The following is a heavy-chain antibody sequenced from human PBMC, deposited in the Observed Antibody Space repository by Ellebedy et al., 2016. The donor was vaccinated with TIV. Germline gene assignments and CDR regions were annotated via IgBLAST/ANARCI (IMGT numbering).Heavy chain of an antibody. V-gene: IGHV3-74*01. CDR3: TRSRYDSGNGYWDFDF. Sequence: PGGSLRLSCAASGFTFSSYCMTWVRQAPGKGLVWVSRINGDGGRTNYADSVKGRFTISRDDSKNKLYLQMNSLKTEDTAVYYCTRSRYDSGNGYWDFDFWGRGTLVTVSS. J-gene: IGHJ2*01. D-gene: IGHD1-26*01. CDR1: GFTFSSYC. CDR2: INGDGGRT.